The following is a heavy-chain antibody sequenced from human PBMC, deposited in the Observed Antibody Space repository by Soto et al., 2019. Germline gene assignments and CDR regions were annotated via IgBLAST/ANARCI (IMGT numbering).Heavy chain of an antibody. V-gene: IGHV1-69*01. CDR3: ARGGKGYTFGSVY. CDR2: IIPKLGSA. Sequence: QVQLVQSGAEVKEPGSSVKVSCKASEGGNLRDYRTTWVRGGPGQGLEWMGGIIPKLGSANYAQKFQGRVTITSDESTKSVYMELRSLRSDDTAVDYCARGGKGYTFGSVYWGQGTPVTVSS. CDR1: EGGNLRDYR. D-gene: IGHD5-12*01. J-gene: IGHJ4*02.